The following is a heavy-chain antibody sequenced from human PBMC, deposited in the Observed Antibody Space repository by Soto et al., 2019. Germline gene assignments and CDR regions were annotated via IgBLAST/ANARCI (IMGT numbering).Heavy chain of an antibody. CDR1: GFTFSSYG. D-gene: IGHD7-27*01. CDR2: IWYDGSNK. CDR3: ARDRGRGANYAFDI. J-gene: IGHJ3*02. V-gene: IGHV3-33*01. Sequence: QVQLVESGGGVVQPGRSLRLSCAASGFTFSSYGMHWVRQAPGKGLEWVAVIWYDGSNKYYADSVKGRFTISRDNSKNTLYLQMNSLRAEDTAVYYCARDRGRGANYAFDIWGQGTMVTVSS.